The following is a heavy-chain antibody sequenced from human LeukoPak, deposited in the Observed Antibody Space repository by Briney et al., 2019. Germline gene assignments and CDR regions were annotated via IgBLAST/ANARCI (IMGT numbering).Heavy chain of an antibody. CDR3: ARDTAMADFDY. Sequence: GGSLRLSCAASGFTFSSYWMHWVCQAPGKGLVWVSRINSDGSSTSYADSVKGRFTISRDNAKNTLYLQMNSLRAEDTAVYYCARDTAMADFDYWGQGTLVTVSS. CDR2: INSDGSST. D-gene: IGHD5-18*01. V-gene: IGHV3-74*01. CDR1: GFTFSSYW. J-gene: IGHJ4*02.